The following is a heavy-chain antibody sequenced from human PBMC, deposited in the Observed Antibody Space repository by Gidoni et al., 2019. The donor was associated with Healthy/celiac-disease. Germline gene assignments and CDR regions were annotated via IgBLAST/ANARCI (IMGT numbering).Heavy chain of an antibody. CDR3: ARDSGVYGGNSGPYYYYYYYMDV. D-gene: IGHD4-17*01. CDR1: GYTFTGYY. J-gene: IGHJ6*03. V-gene: IGHV1-2*04. CDR2: IKPNSGGT. Sequence: QVQLVQSGAEVKKPGASVKVTCKASGYTFTGYYMHWVRQAPGQGLEWMGWIKPNSGGTNYAQKFQGWVTMTRDTSISTAYMELSRLRSDDTAVYYCARDSGVYGGNSGPYYYYYYYMDVWGKGTTVTVSS.